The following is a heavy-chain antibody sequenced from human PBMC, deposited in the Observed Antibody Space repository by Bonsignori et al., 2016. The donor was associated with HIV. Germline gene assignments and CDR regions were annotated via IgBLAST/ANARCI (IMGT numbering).Heavy chain of an antibody. V-gene: IGHV4-4*07. CDR3: ARAGYYGSANDY. CDR2: IYTRGST. Sequence: SETLFLTCTVSGGSISSYYWSWIRQPAGKGLEWIGRIYTRGSTNYNPSLKSRVTMSVDTSKNQFSLKLSSVTAADTAVYYCARAGYYGSANDYWGQGTLVTVSS. D-gene: IGHD3-10*01. CDR1: GGSISSYY. J-gene: IGHJ4*02.